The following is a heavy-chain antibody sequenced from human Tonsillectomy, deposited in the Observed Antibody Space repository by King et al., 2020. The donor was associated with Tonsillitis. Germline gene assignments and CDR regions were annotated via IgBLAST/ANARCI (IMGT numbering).Heavy chain of an antibody. CDR1: GFTFSSYA. J-gene: IGHJ4*02. Sequence: VQLVESGGGLVQPGGSLRLSCAASGFTFSSYAMSWVRQAPGKGLEWVSAISGSGGSTYYADSVKGRFTISRDNSKNTLYLQMNSLRAEDTAVYYCAKASVRTMIVVVIIHLWGPFDYWGQGTLVTVSS. CDR3: AKASVRTMIVVVIIHLWGPFDY. V-gene: IGHV3-23*04. CDR2: ISGSGGST. D-gene: IGHD3-22*01.